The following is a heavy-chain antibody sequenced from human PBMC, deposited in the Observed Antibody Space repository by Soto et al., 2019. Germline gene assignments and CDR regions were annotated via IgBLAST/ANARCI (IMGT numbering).Heavy chain of an antibody. CDR3: ARDWFGIDY. Sequence: QVQLVQSGAEVKKPGASVKVSCKASGYTFTSYGISWVRQAPGQGLEWMGWINPYNGNTNYAQKVQGRVTMTTDTFTNTAYMELRSLRSADPAVYYCARDWFGIDYWGQGTLVTVSS. V-gene: IGHV1-18*01. D-gene: IGHD3-16*01. CDR1: GYTFTSYG. J-gene: IGHJ4*02. CDR2: INPYNGNT.